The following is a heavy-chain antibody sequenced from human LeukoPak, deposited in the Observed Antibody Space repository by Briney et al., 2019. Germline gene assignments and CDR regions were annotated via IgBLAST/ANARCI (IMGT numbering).Heavy chain of an antibody. CDR1: GYTFTSYY. CDR3: AGDESPGGGSNWFDP. Sequence: ASVKVSRKASGYTFTSYYLYWVRQPPAQGLEWMGIINHSCGSTSYAQKFQGGVTMNRDMSTSKVYMELSSLRSEEKAGCFFAGDESPGGGSNWFDPWGQGTLVTVSS. V-gene: IGHV1-46*01. J-gene: IGHJ5*02. CDR2: INHSCGST.